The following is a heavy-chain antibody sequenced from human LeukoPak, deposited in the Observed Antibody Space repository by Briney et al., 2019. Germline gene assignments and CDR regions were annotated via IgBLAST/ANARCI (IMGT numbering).Heavy chain of an antibody. CDR1: GGSFSGYY. J-gene: IGHJ4*02. D-gene: IGHD5-24*01. Sequence: SETLSLTCAVYGGSFSGYYWSWIRQPPGKGLEWIGEINHSGSTNYNPSLKSRVTISVDTSKNQFSLKLSSVTAADTAVYYCASRAPAGRLQYDYWGQGTLVTVSS. CDR2: INHSGST. CDR3: ASRAPAGRLQYDY. V-gene: IGHV4-34*01.